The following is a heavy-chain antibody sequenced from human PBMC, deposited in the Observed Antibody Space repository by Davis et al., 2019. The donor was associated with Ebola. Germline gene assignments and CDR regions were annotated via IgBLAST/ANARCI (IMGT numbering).Heavy chain of an antibody. J-gene: IGHJ4*02. Sequence: GESLKISCAASGFTFSSYAMSWVRQAPGKGLEWVSTTDSGGHSTYYADSVKGRLTISRDNSKNTLYLQMNSLRAEDTAVYYCAKAPDYRASHWGQGILVTVSS. V-gene: IGHV3-23*01. D-gene: IGHD4-11*01. CDR3: AKAPDYRASH. CDR2: TDSGGHST. CDR1: GFTFSSYA.